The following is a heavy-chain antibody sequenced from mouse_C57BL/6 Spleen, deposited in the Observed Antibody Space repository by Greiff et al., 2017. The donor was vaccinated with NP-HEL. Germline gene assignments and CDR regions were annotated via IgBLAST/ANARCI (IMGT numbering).Heavy chain of an antibody. J-gene: IGHJ4*01. CDR3: AGLRYYAMDY. V-gene: IGHV1-26*01. CDR2: INPNNGGT. CDR1: GYTFTDYY. Sequence: EVQLKQSGPELVKPGASVKISCKASGYTFTDYYMNWVKQSHGKSLEWIGDINPNNGGTSYNQKFKGKATLTVDKSSSTAYMELRSLTSEDSAVYYCAGLRYYAMDYWGQGTSVTVSS. D-gene: IGHD1-1*01.